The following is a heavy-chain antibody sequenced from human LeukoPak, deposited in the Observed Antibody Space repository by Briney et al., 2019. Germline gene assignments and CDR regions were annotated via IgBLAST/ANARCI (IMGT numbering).Heavy chain of an antibody. CDR1: GYTFTSYG. V-gene: IGHV1-18*01. Sequence: GASVKVSCKASGYTFTSYGISWVRQAPGQGLEWMGWISAYNGNTNYAQKLQGRVTMTTDTSTSTAYMELRSLRSDDTAVYYCARSRYCSSTSCYSRLNYYYYGMDVWGQGTTVTVSS. J-gene: IGHJ6*02. CDR2: ISAYNGNT. D-gene: IGHD2-2*01. CDR3: ARSRYCSSTSCYSRLNYYYYGMDV.